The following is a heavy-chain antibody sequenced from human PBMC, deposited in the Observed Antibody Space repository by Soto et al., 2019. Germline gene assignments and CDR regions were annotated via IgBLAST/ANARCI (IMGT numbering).Heavy chain of an antibody. V-gene: IGHV3-30-3*01. J-gene: IGHJ4*02. CDR1: GFIFSGYA. D-gene: IGHD3-9*01. CDR3: AKETNAYEINF. CDR2: ISYDGNTQ. Sequence: QVQLVESGGGVVQPGGSLRLSCAASGFIFSGYAMHWVRQAPGKGLEWVAVISYDGNTQYYADSVKGRFIVSRDNSNNILYVEMNNVRDEDTAMYYCAKETNAYEINFWGQGTLVTVSP.